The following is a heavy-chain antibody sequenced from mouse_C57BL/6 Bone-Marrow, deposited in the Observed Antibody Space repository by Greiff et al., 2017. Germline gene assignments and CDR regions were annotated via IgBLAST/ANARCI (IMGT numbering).Heavy chain of an antibody. CDR2: IYPGGGYT. Sequence: QVQLQQSGAELVRPGTSVKMSCKASGYTFTNYWIGWAKQRPGHGLEWIGDIYPGGGYTNYNEKFKGKATLTADKSSSTAYMQFRSLTSEDSAICFCARAGAWAGFAYWGQGTLVTVSA. D-gene: IGHD6-1*01. CDR1: GYTFTNYW. V-gene: IGHV1-63*01. J-gene: IGHJ3*01. CDR3: ARAGAWAGFAY.